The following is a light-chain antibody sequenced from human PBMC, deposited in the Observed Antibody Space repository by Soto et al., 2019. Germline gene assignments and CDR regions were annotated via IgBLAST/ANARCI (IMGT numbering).Light chain of an antibody. CDR1: QNIYNY. CDR3: QQTHSTPVT. Sequence: DIQMTQSPSSLSASVGDRVTVTCRTSQNIYNYLNWYQQRPGKAPKLLIYAATSVQSGVPSRFSGSGSGTDFTLTISSLHPEDVATYYCQQTHSTPVTFGQGTRLDVK. V-gene: IGKV1-39*01. CDR2: AAT. J-gene: IGKJ5*01.